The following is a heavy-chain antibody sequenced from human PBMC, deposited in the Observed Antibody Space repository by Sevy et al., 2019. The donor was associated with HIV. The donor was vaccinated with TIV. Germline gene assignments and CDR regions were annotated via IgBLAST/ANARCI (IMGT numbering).Heavy chain of an antibody. J-gene: IGHJ6*02. V-gene: IGHV6-1*01. CDR2: TYYRSKWYN. D-gene: IGHD5-12*01. Sequence: SQTLSLTCAISGDSVSSSSSTWTWIRQSPSRGLGWLGRTYYRSKWYNDYAVSMKGRITINPDTSKNQFSLQLNSVTPEDTAVYYCARGYAGMDVWGQGTTVTVSS. CDR3: ARGYAGMDV. CDR1: GDSVSSSSST.